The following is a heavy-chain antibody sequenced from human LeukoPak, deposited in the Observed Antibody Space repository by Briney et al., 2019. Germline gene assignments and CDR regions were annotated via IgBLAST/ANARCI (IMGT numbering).Heavy chain of an antibody. CDR2: INPNNSNT. Sequence: GASVKVSCKASGYIFTDHYIHLVRQAPGQGLEWMGIINPNNSNTDYAQKFQGKVTMTRDASTSTVYMDLSSLGSEDTAVYYCARESDSGKDFDFWGQGTLVSVSS. J-gene: IGHJ4*02. V-gene: IGHV1-46*01. CDR3: ARESDSGKDFDF. CDR1: GYIFTDHY. D-gene: IGHD1-26*01.